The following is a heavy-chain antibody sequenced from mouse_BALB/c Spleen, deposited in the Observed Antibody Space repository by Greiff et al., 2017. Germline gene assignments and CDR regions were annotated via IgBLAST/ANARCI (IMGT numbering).Heavy chain of an antibody. D-gene: IGHD1-1*01. J-gene: IGHJ4*01. V-gene: IGHV1-9*01. CDR1: GYTFSSYW. CDR3: ARSPTTVVAPYAMDD. Sequence: QQSGAELMKPGASVKISCKATGYTFSSYWIEWVKQRPGHGLEWIGEILPGSGSTNYNEKFKGKATFTADTSSNTAYMQLSSLTSEDSAVYYCARSPTTVVAPYAMDDWGQGTSVTVSS. CDR2: ILPGSGST.